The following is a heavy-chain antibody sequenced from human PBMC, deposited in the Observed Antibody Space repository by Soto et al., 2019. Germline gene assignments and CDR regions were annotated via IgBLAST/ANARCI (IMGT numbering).Heavy chain of an antibody. Sequence: QVQLVQSEAEVKKPGASLKVSCRASGYNFANYGISWVRQAPGQGLEWMGWISAHNGDTKYAHKVQGRVTMTADTSTSTAYMEMWSLRSDDTAVYYCARDAAYNDFWGGVMELYSYNMDVWGQGTTVTV. CDR1: GYNFANYG. V-gene: IGHV1-18*01. CDR3: ARDAAYNDFWGGVMELYSYNMDV. CDR2: ISAHNGDT. J-gene: IGHJ6*02. D-gene: IGHD3-3*01.